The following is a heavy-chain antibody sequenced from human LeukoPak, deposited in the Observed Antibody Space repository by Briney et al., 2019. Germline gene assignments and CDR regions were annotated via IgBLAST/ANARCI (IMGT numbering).Heavy chain of an antibody. D-gene: IGHD3-10*01. CDR3: ARDSIYGSGRLGY. Sequence: GGSLRLSCAASGFTFSSYAMSWVRQAPGKGLEWVSAISGSGGSTYYADSVKGRFTISRDNSKNALYLQMNSLRADDTALYYCARDSIYGSGRLGYWGQGTLVTVSS. CDR2: ISGSGGST. CDR1: GFTFSSYA. V-gene: IGHV3-23*01. J-gene: IGHJ4*02.